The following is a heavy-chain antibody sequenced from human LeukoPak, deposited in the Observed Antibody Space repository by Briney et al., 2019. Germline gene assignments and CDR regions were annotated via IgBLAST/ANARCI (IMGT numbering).Heavy chain of an antibody. V-gene: IGHV3-23*01. Sequence: RPGGSLRLSCVGSGFTFRSHAMSWVRQAPEKGLEFVSGIYENGGTTYYADSVKGRFSISRDNSKNTLYLQMDSLRGEDTAVYYCAKDFRIGYSAHFDSWGQGALVTVSS. CDR2: IYENGGTT. J-gene: IGHJ4*02. CDR3: AKDFRIGYSAHFDS. D-gene: IGHD2-21*01. CDR1: GFTFRSHA.